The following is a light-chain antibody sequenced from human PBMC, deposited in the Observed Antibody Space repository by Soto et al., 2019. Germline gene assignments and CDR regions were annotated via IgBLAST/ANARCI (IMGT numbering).Light chain of an antibody. CDR3: QSYDSSLSAL. CDR2: GNS. Sequence: QSVLTQPPSVSGAPGQRVPISCTGSSSNIGAGYDVHWYQQLPGTAPKLLIYGNSNRPSGVPDRFSGSKSGTSASLAITGLQAEDEADYYCQSYDSSLSALFGGGTQLTVL. CDR1: SSNIGAGYD. J-gene: IGLJ3*02. V-gene: IGLV1-40*01.